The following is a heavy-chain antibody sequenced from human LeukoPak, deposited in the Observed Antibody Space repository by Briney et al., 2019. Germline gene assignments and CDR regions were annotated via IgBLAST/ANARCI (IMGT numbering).Heavy chain of an antibody. J-gene: IGHJ4*02. CDR3: AKDSGYSFGFDY. D-gene: IGHD5-18*01. V-gene: IGHV3-23*01. CDR1: GFTFSSYA. CDR2: IRGSAVST. Sequence: GGSLRLSCAASGFTFSSYAITWVRQAPGKGLEWVSTIRGSAVSTYYADSVKGRFTISRDNSKNTVYLQMNTLRAEDTAVYYCAKDSGYSFGFDYWGQGTLVTVSS.